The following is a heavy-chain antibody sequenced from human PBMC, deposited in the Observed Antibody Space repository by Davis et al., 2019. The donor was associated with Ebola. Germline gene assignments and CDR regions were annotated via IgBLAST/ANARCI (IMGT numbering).Heavy chain of an antibody. D-gene: IGHD2-2*01. J-gene: IGHJ4*02. Sequence: GESLKISCAASGFTFINYDMHWVRQAPGKGLEWVAVIRYDGSNKYYADSVKGRFTISRDNSKNTLYLQMNSLRAEDTAVFYCARGDDIVVVPAAIGGNYFDYWGQGTLVTVSS. V-gene: IGHV3-33*01. CDR2: IRYDGSNK. CDR3: ARGDDIVVVPAAIGGNYFDY. CDR1: GFTFINYD.